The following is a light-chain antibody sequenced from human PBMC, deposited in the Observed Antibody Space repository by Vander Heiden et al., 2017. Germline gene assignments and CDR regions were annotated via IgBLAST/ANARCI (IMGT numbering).Light chain of an antibody. V-gene: IGLV1-44*01. CDR1: SSNIGSNT. Sequence: QSVLTQPPSASGTPGQRVTISCSGSSSNIGSNTVNWYQQLPGTAPKLLIYSNNQRPPGVPDRFSGSKSGTSASLAISGLQSEDEADDYCAAWDDSLNGVVFGGGTKLTVL. CDR2: SNN. J-gene: IGLJ2*01. CDR3: AAWDDSLNGVV.